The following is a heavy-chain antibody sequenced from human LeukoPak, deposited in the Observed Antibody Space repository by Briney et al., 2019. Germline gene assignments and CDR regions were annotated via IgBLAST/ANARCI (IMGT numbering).Heavy chain of an antibody. D-gene: IGHD2/OR15-2a*01. Sequence: SETLSLTCTVSGGSFGNYYWSWIRQPPGKGLEWIGYIYDSGTTNYNPSLKSRVTISVDTATNQFSLKLRSVTAADTAVYYCARDFSAAFDIWGQGTMVTVS. CDR1: GGSFGNYY. J-gene: IGHJ3*02. CDR2: IYDSGTT. CDR3: ARDFSAAFDI. V-gene: IGHV4-59*01.